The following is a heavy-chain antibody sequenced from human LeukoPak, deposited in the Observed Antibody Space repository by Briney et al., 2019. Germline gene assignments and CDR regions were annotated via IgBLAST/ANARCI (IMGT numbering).Heavy chain of an antibody. Sequence: GRSLRLSCAASGFTFSSYGMHWVRQAPGKGLEWVAVIWYDGSNKYYADSVKGRFTISRDNSKNTLYLQMNSLRAEDTAVYYCASTPQLGYCSSTSCYDWDHWGQGTLVTVSS. D-gene: IGHD2-2*01. J-gene: IGHJ4*02. V-gene: IGHV3-33*01. CDR2: IWYDGSNK. CDR3: ASTPQLGYCSSTSCYDWDH. CDR1: GFTFSSYG.